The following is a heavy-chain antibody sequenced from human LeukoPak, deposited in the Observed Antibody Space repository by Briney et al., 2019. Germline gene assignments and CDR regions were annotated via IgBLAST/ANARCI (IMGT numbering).Heavy chain of an antibody. Sequence: SETLSLTCAVYGGSFSGYYWSWIRQPPGKGLEWIGEINHSGSTNYNPSLKSRVTISVDTSKNQFSLKLSSVTAADTAVYYCARDRYYYGSGSNPHTFDYWGQGTLVTVSS. V-gene: IGHV4-34*01. CDR2: INHSGST. D-gene: IGHD3-10*01. CDR1: GGSFSGYY. CDR3: ARDRYYYGSGSNPHTFDY. J-gene: IGHJ4*02.